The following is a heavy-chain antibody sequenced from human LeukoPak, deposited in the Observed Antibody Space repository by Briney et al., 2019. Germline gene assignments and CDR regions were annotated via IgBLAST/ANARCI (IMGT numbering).Heavy chain of an antibody. CDR3: AREENPQGGGSYFSRYFDL. V-gene: IGHV4-59*01. CDR2: IYYSGST. CDR1: GGSISSYY. D-gene: IGHD1-26*01. Sequence: SETLSLTCTVSGGSISSYYWSWIRQPPGKGLEWIGYIYYSGSTNYNPSLKSRVTISVDTSKSQFSLKLSSVTAADTAAYYCAREENPQGGGSYFSRYFDLWGRGTLVTVSS. J-gene: IGHJ2*01.